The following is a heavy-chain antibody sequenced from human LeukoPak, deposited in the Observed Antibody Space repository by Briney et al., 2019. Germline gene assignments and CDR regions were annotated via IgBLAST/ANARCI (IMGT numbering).Heavy chain of an antibody. CDR3: ARDRNYYDSSGYYHWFDP. CDR2: IYYSGST. J-gene: IGHJ5*02. Sequence: SETLSLTCTVSGGSISSTSYYWGWIRQPPGKGLEWIAYIYYSGSTNYNPSLKSRVTISVDTSKNQFSLKLSSVTAADTAVYYCARDRNYYDSSGYYHWFDPWGQGTLVTVSS. D-gene: IGHD3-22*01. CDR1: GGSISSTSYY. V-gene: IGHV4-61*01.